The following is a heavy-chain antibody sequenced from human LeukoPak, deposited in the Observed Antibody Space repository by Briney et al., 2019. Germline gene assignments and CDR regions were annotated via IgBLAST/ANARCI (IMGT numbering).Heavy chain of an antibody. D-gene: IGHD3-10*01. CDR1: GGSFSAYY. CDR3: ARLWFGETSSWFDP. CDR2: INHSGST. V-gene: IGHV4-34*01. J-gene: IGHJ5*02. Sequence: SETLSLTCAVYGGSFSAYYWTWIRQPPGKGLEWIGEINHSGSTNYNPSLKSRVTISVDTSKNQFSLKLSSVTAADTAVYYCARLWFGETSSWFDPWGQGTLVTVSS.